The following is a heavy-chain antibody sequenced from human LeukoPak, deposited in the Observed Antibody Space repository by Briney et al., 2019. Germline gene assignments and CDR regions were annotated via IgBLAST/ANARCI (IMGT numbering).Heavy chain of an antibody. D-gene: IGHD6-13*01. CDR2: ISYDGSNK. CDR1: GFTFSSYA. J-gene: IGHJ4*02. Sequence: PGGSLRLSCAASGFTFSSYAMHWVRQAPGKGLEWVAVISYDGSNKYYADSVKGRFTISRDNSKNTLYLQMNSLRAEDTAVYYCASFGSSIPYWGQGTLVTVSS. CDR3: ASFGSSIPY. V-gene: IGHV3-30-3*01.